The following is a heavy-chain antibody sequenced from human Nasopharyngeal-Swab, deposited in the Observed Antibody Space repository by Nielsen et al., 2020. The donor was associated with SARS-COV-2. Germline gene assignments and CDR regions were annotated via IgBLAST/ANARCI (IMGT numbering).Heavy chain of an antibody. CDR2: ISYDGSNK. J-gene: IGHJ4*02. CDR3: ASTPLDSSGYYYAFHY. Sequence: GGSLRRSCAASGFTSSRYTRNWVRQAPGKGLEWVAVISYDGSNKYYADSVKGRFTISRDISKNTLYLQMNSLRAEDTAVFYCASTPLDSSGYYYAFHYWGRGTLVTVSS. CDR1: GFTSSRYT. V-gene: IGHV3-30-3*01. D-gene: IGHD3-22*01.